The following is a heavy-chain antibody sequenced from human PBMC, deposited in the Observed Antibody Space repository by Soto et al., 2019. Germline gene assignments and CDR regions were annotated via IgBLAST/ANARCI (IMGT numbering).Heavy chain of an antibody. V-gene: IGHV3-23*01. CDR3: ARDLDGGNVDY. CDR1: GFTFSSYA. CDR2: ISGSGGST. D-gene: IGHD2-15*01. Sequence: PGGSLRLSCAASGFTFSSYAMSWVRQAPGKGLEWVSSISGSGGSTFYGDSVKGRFTISRDNSQNILYLQMSSLGAEDTAVYYCARDLDGGNVDYWGQGTLVTVSS. J-gene: IGHJ4*02.